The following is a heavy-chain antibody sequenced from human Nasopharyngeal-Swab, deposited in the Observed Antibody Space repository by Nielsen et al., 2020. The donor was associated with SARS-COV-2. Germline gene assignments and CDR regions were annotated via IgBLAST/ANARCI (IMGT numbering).Heavy chain of an antibody. J-gene: IGHJ6*02. CDR2: IIIIFGTA. Sequence: SVKVSCKASGGTFSSYAISWVRQAPGQGLEWMGGIIIIFGTAKYAQKFQGSVTITADDSTSTAYMELSSLRSEDTAVYYCAGPEIAEPSYSFYGMDVWGQGTTVTVS. V-gene: IGHV1-69*13. D-gene: IGHD2-21*01. CDR3: AGPEIAEPSYSFYGMDV. CDR1: GGTFSSYA.